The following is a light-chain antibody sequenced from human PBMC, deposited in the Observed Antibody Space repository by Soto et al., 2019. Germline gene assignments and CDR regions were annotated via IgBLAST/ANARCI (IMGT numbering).Light chain of an antibody. V-gene: IGLV2-11*01. J-gene: IGLJ1*01. CDR2: DVT. Sequence: QSALTQPRSVSGSPGQSVTISCTGTSSDVGGSDYVSWFQRYPGKGPKLLIYDVTRRPSGVPDRFSGSKSGNTASLTISGLQVEDEADYYCCSHAGSYTFRVFGTGTKVTVL. CDR3: CSHAGSYTFRV. CDR1: SSDVGGSDY.